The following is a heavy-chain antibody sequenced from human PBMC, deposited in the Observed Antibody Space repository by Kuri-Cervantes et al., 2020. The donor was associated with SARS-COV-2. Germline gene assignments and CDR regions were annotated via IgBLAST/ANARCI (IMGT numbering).Heavy chain of an antibody. Sequence: GESLKISCAASGFTFSSYGMHWVRQAPGKGLEWVAVISYDGSNKYYADPVKGRFTISRDNSKNTLYLQMNSLRAEDTAVYYCAKDRSPFVVVVAATDYWGQGTLVTVSS. CDR1: GFTFSSYG. V-gene: IGHV3-30*18. J-gene: IGHJ4*02. D-gene: IGHD2-15*01. CDR2: ISYDGSNK. CDR3: AKDRSPFVVVVAATDY.